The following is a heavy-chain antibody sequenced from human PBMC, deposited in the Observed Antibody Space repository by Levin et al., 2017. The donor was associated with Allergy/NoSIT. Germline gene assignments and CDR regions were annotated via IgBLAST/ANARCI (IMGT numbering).Heavy chain of an antibody. V-gene: IGHV1-2*02. D-gene: IGHD3-9*01. Sequence: ASVKVSCKASGYTFTGYYIHWVRQAPGQGLEWMGWINPNSGGTIFAQKFQGRVTLTRDTSISTAYMELSRLRSDDTAVYYCARDAQYFAGFNEGDFYYMDVWGKGTTVIISS. J-gene: IGHJ6*03. CDR1: GYTFTGYY. CDR2: INPNSGGT. CDR3: ARDAQYFAGFNEGDFYYMDV.